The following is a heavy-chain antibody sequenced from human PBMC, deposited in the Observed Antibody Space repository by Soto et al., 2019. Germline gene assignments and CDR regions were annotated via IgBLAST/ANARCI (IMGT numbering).Heavy chain of an antibody. V-gene: IGHV4-31*03. CDR3: ARGINCTNGVCYPRPWWFDP. CDR1: GGSISSGGYY. D-gene: IGHD2-8*01. Sequence: QVQLQESGPGLVKPSQTLSLTCTVSGGSISSGGYYWSWIRQHPGKGLEWIGYIYYSGSTYYNPSLKGRVTISVDTSKNQFSLKLSSVTAAHTAVYYCARGINCTNGVCYPRPWWFDPWGQGTLVTVSS. CDR2: IYYSGST. J-gene: IGHJ5*02.